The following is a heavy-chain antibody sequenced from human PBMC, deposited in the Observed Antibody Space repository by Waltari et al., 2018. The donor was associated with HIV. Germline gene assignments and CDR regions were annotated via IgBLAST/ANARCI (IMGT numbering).Heavy chain of an antibody. D-gene: IGHD1-1*01. CDR3: ARRGRVSTGPCYFDY. CDR1: GYTFTSYN. J-gene: IGHJ4*02. CDR2: MNPNSGNT. Sequence: QVQLVQSGAEVKKPGASVKVCCKASGYTFTSYNINWVRRATGQGLEWMGWMNPNSGNTGYAKKFQGRVTMTRNTSTSTAYMELSSLRSEDTAVYYCARRGRVSTGPCYFDYWGQGTLVTVSS. V-gene: IGHV1-8*01.